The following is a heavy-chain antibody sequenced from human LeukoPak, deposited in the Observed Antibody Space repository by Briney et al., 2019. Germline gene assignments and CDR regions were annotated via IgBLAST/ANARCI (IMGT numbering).Heavy chain of an antibody. CDR1: GFTFSNYG. Sequence: GGSLRLSCAASGFTFSNYGMNWVRQAPGKGLEWVSHISSSSNDIYYADSVKGRFTVSRDNAKNLLYLQMNSLTAEDTAVYYCARVCCYYDSESKPNWFDPWGPGTLLIVSS. CDR2: ISSSSNDI. CDR3: ARVCCYYDSESKPNWFDP. J-gene: IGHJ5*02. V-gene: IGHV3-21*05. D-gene: IGHD3-10*01.